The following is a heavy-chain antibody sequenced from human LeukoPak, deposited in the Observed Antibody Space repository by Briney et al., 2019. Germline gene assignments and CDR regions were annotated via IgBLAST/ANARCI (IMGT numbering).Heavy chain of an antibody. CDR3: ARVHTIFINWFDP. J-gene: IGHJ5*02. V-gene: IGHV4-4*07. Sequence: PSETLSLTCTVSGGSVSTYYWIWIRQPAGKGLEWIGRMYPTGGSNYNPSLGSRVTMSRDTSKNQLSLRLDSVTAADTAVYYCARVHTIFINWFDPWGQGTLVTVSS. D-gene: IGHD3-3*01. CDR2: MYPTGGS. CDR1: GGSVSTYY.